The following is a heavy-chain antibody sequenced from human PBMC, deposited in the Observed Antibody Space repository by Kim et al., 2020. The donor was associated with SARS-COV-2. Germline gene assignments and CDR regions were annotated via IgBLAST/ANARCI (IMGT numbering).Heavy chain of an antibody. Sequence: GESLKISCKGSGYSFTSYWIGWVRQMPGKGLEWMGIIYPGDSDTRYSPSFQGQVTISADKSISTAYLQWSSLKASDTAMYYCASYGPVVTQWELLGQWEWGQGTLVTVSS. V-gene: IGHV5-51*01. CDR3: ASYGPVVTQWELLGQWE. D-gene: IGHD1-26*01. CDR2: IYPGDSDT. J-gene: IGHJ4*02. CDR1: GYSFTSYW.